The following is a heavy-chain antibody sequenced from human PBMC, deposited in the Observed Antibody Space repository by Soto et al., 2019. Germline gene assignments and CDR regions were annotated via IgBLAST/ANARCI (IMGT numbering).Heavy chain of an antibody. V-gene: IGHV5-10-1*01. J-gene: IGHJ6*02. CDR3: ARRAVAGSSTEYYNYYYGMDV. D-gene: IGHD6-19*01. CDR2: IDPSDSYT. Sequence: PGESLKISCKGSGYSFTSYWIYWVRQMPGKGLEWMGRIDPSDSYTNYSPSFQGHVTMSADKSISTAFLQWSSLEASDTAMYYCARRAVAGSSTEYYNYYYGMDVWGQGTTVTVSS. CDR1: GYSFTSYW.